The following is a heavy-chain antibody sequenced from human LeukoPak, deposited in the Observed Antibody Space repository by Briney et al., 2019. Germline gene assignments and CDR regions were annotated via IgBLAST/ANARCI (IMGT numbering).Heavy chain of an antibody. CDR2: IIPIFGTA. CDR3: ARDRRVRREAFDI. Sequence: GASVKVSCKASGGTFSSYAISWVRQAPGQGLEWMVGIIPIFGTANYAQKFQGRVTITADESTSTAYMELSSLRSEDTAVYYCARDRRVRREAFDIWGQGTMVTVSS. D-gene: IGHD1-1*01. V-gene: IGHV1-69*13. J-gene: IGHJ3*02. CDR1: GGTFSSYA.